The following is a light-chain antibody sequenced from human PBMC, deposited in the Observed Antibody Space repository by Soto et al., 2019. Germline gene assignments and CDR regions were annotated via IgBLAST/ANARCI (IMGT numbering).Light chain of an antibody. V-gene: IGKV3-20*01. CDR3: QQYGTSPPWT. CDR1: QSVSSN. Sequence: EIVLTQSPGTLSLSPGERATLSCRASQSVSSNLAWYQQKPGQAPRLLIYGASRRAPGIPDRFSASGSGTDFTLTISRLEPEDFAVYFCQQYGTSPPWTFGQGTKVDI. CDR2: GAS. J-gene: IGKJ1*01.